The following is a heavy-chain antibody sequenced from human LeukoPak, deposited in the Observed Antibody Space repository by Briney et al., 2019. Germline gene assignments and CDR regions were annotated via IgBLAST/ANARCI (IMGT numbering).Heavy chain of an antibody. CDR1: GFTFYTFW. J-gene: IGHJ4*02. CDR3: ARPRQDSGWHYDY. CDR2: IKQDGSEK. V-gene: IGHV3-7*01. D-gene: IGHD6-19*01. Sequence: GGSLRLSCEASGFTFYTFWMSWVRQAPGKGLEWVANIKQDGSEKYYLESVRGRFSISRDNAKNSLYLQMNSLRAEDTAVYYCARPRQDSGWHYDYWGQGTLVTVSS.